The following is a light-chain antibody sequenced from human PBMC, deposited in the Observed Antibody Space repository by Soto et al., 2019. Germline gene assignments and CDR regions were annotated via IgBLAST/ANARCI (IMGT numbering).Light chain of an antibody. J-gene: IGLJ1*01. V-gene: IGLV2-14*01. CDR2: EVS. Sequence: QSVLTQPPSVSAAPGQKVTISCSGSNSNIGNNYVSWYQQHPGKAPKLMIYEVSNRPSGVSNRFSGSKSGNTASLTISGLQAEDEADYYCSSYTSSSTPYVFGTGTKSPS. CDR1: NSNIGNNY. CDR3: SSYTSSSTPYV.